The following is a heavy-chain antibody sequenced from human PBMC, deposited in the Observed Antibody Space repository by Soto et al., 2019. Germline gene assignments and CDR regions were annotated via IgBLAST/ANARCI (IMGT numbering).Heavy chain of an antibody. CDR3: AKNPRGYCSGGSCYSGA. J-gene: IGHJ5*02. CDR1: GFTFSSYA. Sequence: EVQLLESGGGLVQPGGSLRLSCAASGFTFSSYAMSWVRQAPGKGLEWVSAISGSGGRTYYADSVKGRFTISRDNSKNTLYLQRNSLRADDTAVYYCAKNPRGYCSGGSCYSGAWGQGTLVTVSS. V-gene: IGHV3-23*01. D-gene: IGHD2-15*01. CDR2: ISGSGGRT.